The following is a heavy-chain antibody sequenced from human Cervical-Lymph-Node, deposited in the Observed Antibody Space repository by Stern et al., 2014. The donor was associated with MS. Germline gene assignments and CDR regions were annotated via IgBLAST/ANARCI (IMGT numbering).Heavy chain of an antibody. CDR1: GFTFSSYS. CDR3: ARDKGYCSGGSCYSGGIDY. D-gene: IGHD2-15*01. J-gene: IGHJ4*02. Sequence: VQLVESGGGLVKPGGSLRLSCAASGFTFSSYSMHWVRQAPGKGLEWVSSINTSSSYIYYAASVKDRFAISRDNAKNSLYLKMNSLRAEDTAVYYCARDKGYCSGGSCYSGGIDYWGQGTLVTVSS. CDR2: INTSSSYI. V-gene: IGHV3-21*01.